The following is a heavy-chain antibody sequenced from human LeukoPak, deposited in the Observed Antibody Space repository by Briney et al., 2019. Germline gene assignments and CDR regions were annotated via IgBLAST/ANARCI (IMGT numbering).Heavy chain of an antibody. V-gene: IGHV3-23*01. CDR2: ISGSGGST. Sequence: PGGSLRLSCAASGFTFSTYAMSWVRQAPGKGLEWVSAISGSGGSTFYADSVEGRFTISRDNSKNTLYLQMNSLKIEDTAVYYCARDPLWSGYFPGFDYWGQGTLVTVSS. CDR1: GFTFSTYA. CDR3: ARDPLWSGYFPGFDY. J-gene: IGHJ4*02. D-gene: IGHD3-3*01.